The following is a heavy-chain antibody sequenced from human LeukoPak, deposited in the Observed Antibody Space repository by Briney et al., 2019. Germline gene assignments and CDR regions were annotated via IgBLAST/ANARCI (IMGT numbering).Heavy chain of an antibody. V-gene: IGHV1-18*01. CDR3: ARVKNTQDAFDI. D-gene: IGHD5-18*01. Sequence: GASVKVSCKASGGTFSSYAISWVRQAPGQGLEWMGWIGAYNGNTNYAQKLQGRVTMTTDTPTSTAYMELRSLRSDDTAVYYCARVKNTQDAFDIWGQGTKVTVSP. J-gene: IGHJ3*02. CDR1: GGTFSSYA. CDR2: IGAYNGNT.